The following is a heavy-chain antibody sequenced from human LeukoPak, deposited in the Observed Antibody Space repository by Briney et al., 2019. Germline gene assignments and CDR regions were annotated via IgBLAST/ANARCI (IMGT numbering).Heavy chain of an antibody. CDR2: IRYDGSNK. D-gene: IGHD1-7*01. CDR3: ARGLNWNYSLDY. J-gene: IGHJ4*02. Sequence: GGSLRLSCAASGFTFSSYGMHWVRQAPGKGLEWVAFIRYDGSNKYYADSVKGRFTISRDNSKSTLYLQMNSLRAEDTAVYYCARGLNWNYSLDYWGQGTLVTVSS. CDR1: GFTFSSYG. V-gene: IGHV3-30*02.